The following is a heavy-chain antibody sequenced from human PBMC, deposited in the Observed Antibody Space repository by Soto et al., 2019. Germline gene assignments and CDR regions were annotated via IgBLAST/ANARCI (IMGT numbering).Heavy chain of an antibody. J-gene: IGHJ6*02. Sequence: QVQLVESGGGVVQPGRSLRLSSAASGSTFSSYAMHWVRQAPGKGLEWVAVVLYDGSNQYYADSVKGRFTSSRDNAKNTLYLEMNSLRAEDTAVYYCAREVEGMDVWGQGTTVTVSS. V-gene: IGHV3-30-3*01. D-gene: IGHD2-15*01. CDR2: VLYDGSNQ. CDR3: AREVEGMDV. CDR1: GSTFSSYA.